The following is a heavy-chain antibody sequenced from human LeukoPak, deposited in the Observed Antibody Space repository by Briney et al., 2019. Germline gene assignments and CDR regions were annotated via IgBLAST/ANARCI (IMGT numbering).Heavy chain of an antibody. V-gene: IGHV3-74*01. CDR3: ARGLLYSSGWYFDY. CDR1: GFTLSSYW. CDR2: INSDGSST. J-gene: IGHJ4*02. Sequence: GGSLRLSCAVSGFTLSSYWMHWVRQAPGKGLVWVSRINSDGSSTSYADSVMGRFTISRDNAKNILYLQMNSLRAEDTAVYYCARGLLYSSGWYFDYWGQGTLVTVSS. D-gene: IGHD6-19*01.